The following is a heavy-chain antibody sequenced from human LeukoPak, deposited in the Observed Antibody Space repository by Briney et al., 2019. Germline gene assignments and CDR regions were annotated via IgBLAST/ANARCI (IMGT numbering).Heavy chain of an antibody. CDR2: INPNSGGT. J-gene: IGHJ6*02. Sequence: ASVKVSCKASGYTFTGYYMHWVRQAPGQGLEWMGWINPNSGGTNYAQKFQGRVTMTRDTSISTAYMELSRLRSGDTAVYYCATLGTSITMVRGVSELDVWGQGTTVTVSS. D-gene: IGHD3-10*01. V-gene: IGHV1-2*02. CDR1: GYTFTGYY. CDR3: ATLGTSITMVRGVSELDV.